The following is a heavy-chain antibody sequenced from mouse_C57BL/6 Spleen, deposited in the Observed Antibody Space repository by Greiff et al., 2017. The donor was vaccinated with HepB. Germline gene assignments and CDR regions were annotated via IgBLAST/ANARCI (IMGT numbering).Heavy chain of an antibody. J-gene: IGHJ1*03. CDR1: GFTFSNYW. CDR2: IRLKSDNYAT. Sequence: EVQGVESGGGLVQPGGSMKLSCVASGFTFSNYWMNWVRQSPEKGLEWVAQIRLKSDNYATHYAESVKGRFTISRDDSKSSVYLQMNNLRAEDTGIYYCTGETGPHWYFDVWGTGTTVTVSS. V-gene: IGHV6-3*01. CDR3: TGETGPHWYFDV. D-gene: IGHD4-1*01.